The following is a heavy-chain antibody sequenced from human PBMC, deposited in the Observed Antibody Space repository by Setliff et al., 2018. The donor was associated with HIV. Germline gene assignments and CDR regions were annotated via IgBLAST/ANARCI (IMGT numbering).Heavy chain of an antibody. V-gene: IGHV3-48*01. J-gene: IGHJ4*02. CDR2: IINSSSSI. CDR1: GFTFSSHS. Sequence: GGSLRLSCAASGFTFSSHSMNWVRQSPGKGLEWVSYIINSSSSIYYADSVKGRFTISRDNAKNSLYLQMNSLRVEDTAVYYCARGNYDRDYWGQGTLVTVSS. D-gene: IGHD3-22*01. CDR3: ARGNYDRDY.